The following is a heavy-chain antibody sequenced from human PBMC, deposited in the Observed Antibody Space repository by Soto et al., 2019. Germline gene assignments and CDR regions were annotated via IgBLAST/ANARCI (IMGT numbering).Heavy chain of an antibody. Sequence: PGGSLRLSCAASGFSLSPYWMHWVRQVPGRGLEWVARLSSDGFGAAYADSVKGRFFISRDIARNTLSLQMNSLSADDTAVYYCARDLGGPDYWGRGTAVTASS. V-gene: IGHV3-74*03. CDR1: GFSLSPYW. D-gene: IGHD3-16*01. CDR3: ARDLGGPDY. CDR2: LSSDGFGA. J-gene: IGHJ4*02.